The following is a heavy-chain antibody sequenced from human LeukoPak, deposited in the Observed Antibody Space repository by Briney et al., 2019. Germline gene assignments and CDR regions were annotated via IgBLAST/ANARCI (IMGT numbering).Heavy chain of an antibody. CDR3: ARVLQLWYSRYYFDY. J-gene: IGHJ4*02. CDR2: IYHSGST. D-gene: IGHD5-18*01. CDR1: GGSISSGAYY. V-gene: IGHV4-30-2*01. Sequence: PSETLSLTCTVSGGSISSGAYYWSWIRLPPGKGLEWIGYIYHSGSTYYNPSLKSRVTISVDRSKNQFSLKLSSVTAADTAVYYCARVLQLWYSRYYFDYWGQGTLVTVSS.